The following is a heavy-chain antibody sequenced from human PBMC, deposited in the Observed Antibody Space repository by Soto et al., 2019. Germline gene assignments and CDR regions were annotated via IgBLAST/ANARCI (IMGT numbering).Heavy chain of an antibody. CDR2: IIPIFGTA. CDR3: ARISDSSSWYPSYYYYGMDV. D-gene: IGHD6-13*01. Sequence: QVQLVQSGAEVKKPGSSVKVSCKASGGTFSSYAMSWVRQAPGQGLERMGGIIPIFGTANYAQKFQGRVTITADESTSTAYMELSSLRSEYTAVYYCARISDSSSWYPSYYYYGMDVWGQGTTVTVSS. CDR1: GGTFSSYA. V-gene: IGHV1-69*01. J-gene: IGHJ6*02.